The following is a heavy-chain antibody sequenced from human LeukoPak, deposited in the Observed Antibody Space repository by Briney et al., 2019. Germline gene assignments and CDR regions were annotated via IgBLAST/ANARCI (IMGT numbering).Heavy chain of an antibody. CDR2: IYYSGST. CDR3: ARHGPLFYYYDSSGYWGPFDY. V-gene: IGHV4-59*08. D-gene: IGHD3-22*01. Sequence: SETLSLTCTVSGGSISSYYWSWIRQPPGKGLEWIGYIYYSGSTNYNPSLKSRVTISVDTSKRQFSLKLSSVTAADTAVYYCARHGPLFYYYDSSGYWGPFDYWGQGTLVTVSS. J-gene: IGHJ4*02. CDR1: GGSISSYY.